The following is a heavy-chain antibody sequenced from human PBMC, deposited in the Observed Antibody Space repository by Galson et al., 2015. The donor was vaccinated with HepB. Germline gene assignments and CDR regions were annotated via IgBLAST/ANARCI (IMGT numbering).Heavy chain of an antibody. D-gene: IGHD4-17*01. Sequence: SLRLSCAASGFTFSGFSMNWVRQAPGKGLEWVSFISARSTYIYYAQSVKGRFTISRDNATSSVFLEMNNLRVDDTAVYYCARGLTGDYVFDYWGQGTVVTGSS. CDR3: ARGLTGDYVFDY. CDR1: GFTFSGFS. J-gene: IGHJ4*02. CDR2: ISARSTYI. V-gene: IGHV3-21*06.